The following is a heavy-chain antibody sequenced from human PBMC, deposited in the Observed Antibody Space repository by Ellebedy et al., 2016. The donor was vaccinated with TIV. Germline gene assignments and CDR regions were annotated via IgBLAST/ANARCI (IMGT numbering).Heavy chain of an antibody. V-gene: IGHV3-23*01. Sequence: PGGSLRLSCAASGFTFSSYAMSWVRQAPRKGLEWVSTISNTGSRTYYADSVEGRFIISRDNSKKTLYLQMNSLRAEDTAVYYCAKGRGGGSDSSAPRYYFDSWGLGTLVTVSS. D-gene: IGHD6-19*01. CDR3: AKGRGGGSDSSAPRYYFDS. CDR2: ISNTGSRT. CDR1: GFTFSSYA. J-gene: IGHJ4*02.